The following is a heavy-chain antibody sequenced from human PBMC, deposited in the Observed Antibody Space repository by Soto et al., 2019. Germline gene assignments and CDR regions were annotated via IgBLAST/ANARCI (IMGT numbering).Heavy chain of an antibody. CDR2: IYYSGST. CDR1: GGSISSSSYY. Sequence: SETLSLTCTVSGGSISSSSYYWGWIRQPPGKGLEWIGSIYYSGSTYYNPSLKSRVTISVDTSKNQFSLKLSSVTAADTAVYYCARHTLGSDYWGQGTLVTVSS. CDR3: ARHTLGSDY. J-gene: IGHJ4*02. V-gene: IGHV4-39*01. D-gene: IGHD2-15*01.